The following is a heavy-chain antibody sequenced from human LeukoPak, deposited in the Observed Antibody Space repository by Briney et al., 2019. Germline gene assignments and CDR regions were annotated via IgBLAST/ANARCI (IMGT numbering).Heavy chain of an antibody. V-gene: IGHV3-30*18. J-gene: IGHJ4*02. CDR1: GFTFSSYG. CDR2: ISYDGSNK. CDR3: AKSPFQLSLSLRYFDY. D-gene: IGHD2-2*01. Sequence: GGSLRLSCAASGFTFSSYGMHWVRQAPGKGLEWVAVISYDGSNKYYADSVKGRFTISRDNSKNTLYLQMNSLRAEATAVYYCAKSPFQLSLSLRYFDYWGQGTLVTVSS.